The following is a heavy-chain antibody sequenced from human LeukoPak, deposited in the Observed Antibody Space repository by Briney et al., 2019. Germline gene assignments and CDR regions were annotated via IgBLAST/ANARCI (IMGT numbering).Heavy chain of an antibody. D-gene: IGHD6-13*01. J-gene: IGHJ4*02. CDR1: GGSFSGYY. Sequence: SETLSLTCAVYGGSFSGYYWSWIRQPPGEGLEWIGEINHSGSTNYNPSLKSRVTISVDTSKNQFSLKLSSATAADTAVYYCARGGDSSSCYGDYWGQGTLVTVSS. CDR2: INHSGST. V-gene: IGHV4-34*01. CDR3: ARGGDSSSCYGDY.